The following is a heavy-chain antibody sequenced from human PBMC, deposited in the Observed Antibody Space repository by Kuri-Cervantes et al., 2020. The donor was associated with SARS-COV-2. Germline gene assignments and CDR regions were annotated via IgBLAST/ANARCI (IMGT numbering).Heavy chain of an antibody. D-gene: IGHD5-18*01. V-gene: IGHV5-51*01. Sequence: ASVTVSCKGYGYSFTSYWIGWVRQMPGKGLEWMGIIYPGDSDTRYSPSFQGQVTISADKSISTAYLQWSSLKASDTAMYYCARPWDVDTAMVIGYWGQGTLVTVSS. CDR3: ARPWDVDTAMVIGY. CDR2: IYPGDSDT. CDR1: GYSFTSYW. J-gene: IGHJ4*02.